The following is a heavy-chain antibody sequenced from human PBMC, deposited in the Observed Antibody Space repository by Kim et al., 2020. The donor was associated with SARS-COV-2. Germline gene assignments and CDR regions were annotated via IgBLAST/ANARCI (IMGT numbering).Heavy chain of an antibody. V-gene: IGHV4-59*13. CDR2: IYYSGST. J-gene: IGHJ5*02. D-gene: IGHD4-17*01. CDR1: GGSISSYY. CDR3: AREDSTVTSNWFDP. Sequence: SETLSLTCTVSGGSISSYYWSWIRQPPGKGLEWIGYIYYSGSTNYNPSLKSRVTISVDTSKNQFSLKLSSVTAADTAVYYCAREDSTVTSNWFDPWGQGTLVTVSS.